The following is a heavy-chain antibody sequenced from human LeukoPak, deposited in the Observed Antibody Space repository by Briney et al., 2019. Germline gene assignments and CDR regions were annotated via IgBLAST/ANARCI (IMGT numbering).Heavy chain of an antibody. CDR1: GFTFSSYA. CDR3: ARKVYGSGSYYNDY. V-gene: IGHV3-30*04. Sequence: GRSLRLSCAAPGFTFSSYAMHWVRQAPGKGLEWVAVISYDGSNKYYADSVKGRFTISRDNSKNTLYLQMNSLRAEDTAVYYCARKVYGSGSYYNDYWGQGTLVTVSS. CDR2: ISYDGSNK. D-gene: IGHD3-10*01. J-gene: IGHJ4*02.